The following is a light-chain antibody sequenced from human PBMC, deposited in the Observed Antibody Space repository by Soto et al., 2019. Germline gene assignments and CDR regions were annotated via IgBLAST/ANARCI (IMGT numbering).Light chain of an antibody. Sequence: VQMSVSPSSLSAPVGDRVTITCRASQSISSYLNWYQQKPGQAPKLLIYAASSLQSGVPSRFSGSGSGTDFTLTISSLEPEDFATYYCQQCYSTPPTFGGGTKVDI. CDR3: QQCYSTPPT. V-gene: IGKV1-39*01. CDR1: QSISSY. CDR2: AAS. J-gene: IGKJ4*02.